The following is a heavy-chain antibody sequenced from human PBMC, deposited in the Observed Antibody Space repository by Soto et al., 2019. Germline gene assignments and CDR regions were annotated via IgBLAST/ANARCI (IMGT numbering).Heavy chain of an antibody. D-gene: IGHD3-3*01. J-gene: IGHJ4*02. CDR3: ARGPRFLEWLSNNFDY. Sequence: ASVKVSCKASGYTFTSYDINWVRQATGQGLEWMGWMNPNSGNTGYAQKFQGRVTMTRNTSISTAYMELSSLRSEDTAVYYCARGPRFLEWLSNNFDYWGQGTLVTVSS. CDR2: MNPNSGNT. V-gene: IGHV1-8*01. CDR1: GYTFTSYD.